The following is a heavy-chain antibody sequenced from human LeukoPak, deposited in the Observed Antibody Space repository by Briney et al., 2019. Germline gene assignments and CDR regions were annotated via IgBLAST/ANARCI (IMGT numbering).Heavy chain of an antibody. CDR3: AKGEWLNPFDY. V-gene: IGHV3-9*01. Sequence: GRSLRLSCAASGFTFDDYAMHWVRQAPGKGLEWVSGISWNSGSIGYADSVKGRFTISRDNAKNSLYLQMNSLRAEDTALYYCAKGEWLNPFDYWGQGTLVTVSS. CDR1: GFTFDDYA. J-gene: IGHJ4*02. CDR2: ISWNSGSI. D-gene: IGHD6-19*01.